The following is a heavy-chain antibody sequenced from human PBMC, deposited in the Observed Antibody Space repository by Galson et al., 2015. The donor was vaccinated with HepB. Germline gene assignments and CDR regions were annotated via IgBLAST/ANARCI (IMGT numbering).Heavy chain of an antibody. D-gene: IGHD3-10*01. CDR2: INPSGGST. CDR1: GYTFTSYY. Sequence: SVKVSCKASGYTFTSYYMHWVRQAPGQGLEWMGIINPSGGSTSYAQKFQGRVTMTRDTSTSTVYMELSSLRSEDTAVYYCARSLSYYGSGSYPWWFDPWGQGTLVTVSS. J-gene: IGHJ5*02. CDR3: ARSLSYYGSGSYPWWFDP. V-gene: IGHV1-46*01.